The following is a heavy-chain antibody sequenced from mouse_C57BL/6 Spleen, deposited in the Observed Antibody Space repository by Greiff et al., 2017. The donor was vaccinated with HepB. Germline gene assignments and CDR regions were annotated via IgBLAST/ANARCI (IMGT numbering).Heavy chain of an antibody. D-gene: IGHD2-5*01. CDR3: ARHEGYSNPAWFAY. Sequence: QVQLQQSGAELVKPGASVKLSCKASGYTFTEYTIHWVKQRPGQGLEWIGGFYPGSGSTKYNEKFKDKATLTADKSSSTAYMELSRLTSEDSAVYCCARHEGYSNPAWFAYWGQGTLVTVSA. V-gene: IGHV1-62-2*01. CDR1: GYTFTEYT. CDR2: FYPGSGST. J-gene: IGHJ3*01.